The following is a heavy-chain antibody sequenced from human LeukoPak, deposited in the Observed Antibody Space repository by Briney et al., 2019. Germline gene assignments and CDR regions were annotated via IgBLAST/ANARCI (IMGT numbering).Heavy chain of an antibody. CDR2: MNPNSGNT. V-gene: IGHV1-8*01. D-gene: IGHD2-15*01. Sequence: ASVKVSCKASGNTFTSYDINWVRQATGQGLEWMGWMNPNSGNTGYAQKFQGRVTMTRNTSISTAYMELSSLRSEDTAVYYCARDLLGYCSGGSCGVDYWGQGTLVTVSS. CDR3: ARDLLGYCSGGSCGVDY. CDR1: GNTFTSYD. J-gene: IGHJ4*02.